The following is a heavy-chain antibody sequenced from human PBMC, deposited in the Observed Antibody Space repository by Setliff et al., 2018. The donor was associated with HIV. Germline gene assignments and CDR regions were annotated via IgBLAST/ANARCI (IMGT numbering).Heavy chain of an antibody. Sequence: ASVKVSCKTSGYSFNTYGIGWMRQAPGQGLEWMGLISAYNGKTNLAQKFQGRVTVTTDSSTSTAYMELRSLRSDDTAVYFCARDWNYFASGSNAFDIWGQGTMVTVSS. CDR2: ISAYNGKT. CDR1: GYSFNTYG. J-gene: IGHJ3*02. V-gene: IGHV1-18*01. CDR3: ARDWNYFASGSNAFDI. D-gene: IGHD3-10*01.